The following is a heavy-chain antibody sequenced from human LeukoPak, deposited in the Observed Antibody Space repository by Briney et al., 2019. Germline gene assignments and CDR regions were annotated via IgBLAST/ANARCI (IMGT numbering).Heavy chain of an antibody. CDR1: GGSISTCY. CDR3: ARERDDLSSSWPALDY. CDR2: IHYSGST. V-gene: IGHV4-59*01. J-gene: IGHJ4*02. D-gene: IGHD6-13*01. Sequence: SETLSLTCTVSGGSISTCYWTWIRQPPGKGLEWIGYIHYSGSTNSIPSLKSRVTISVDTSKNQFSLKLSSVTAADTAVYYCARERDDLSSSWPALDYWGQGTLVTVSS.